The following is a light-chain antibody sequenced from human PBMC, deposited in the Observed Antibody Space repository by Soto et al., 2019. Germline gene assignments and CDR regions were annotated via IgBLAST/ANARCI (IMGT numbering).Light chain of an antibody. Sequence: QSALTQPASVSGSPGQSITISCTGTSSDVGGYNYVSWYQHHPGKAPKLMIYDVNNRPSGVSDRFSGSKSGNTASLTISGLQAEDEADYYCSSYTTSSILVVFGGGTQLTVL. CDR2: DVN. V-gene: IGLV2-14*03. J-gene: IGLJ2*01. CDR3: SSYTTSSILVV. CDR1: SSDVGGYNY.